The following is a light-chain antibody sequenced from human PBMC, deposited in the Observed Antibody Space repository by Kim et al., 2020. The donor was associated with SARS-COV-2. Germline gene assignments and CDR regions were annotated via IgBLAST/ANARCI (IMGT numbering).Light chain of an antibody. Sequence: IQLTQSPSTLSASVGDRVTITCRASQSIGGCLAWYQQKPGKAPKLLIHDASSVVSGVPSRFSGSGSETEFTLSISSLQPDDFATYFCQPHSTYPMSFVQWTRLEI. CDR1: QSIGGC. V-gene: IGKV1-5*01. CDR2: DAS. J-gene: IGKJ5*01. CDR3: QPHSTYPMS.